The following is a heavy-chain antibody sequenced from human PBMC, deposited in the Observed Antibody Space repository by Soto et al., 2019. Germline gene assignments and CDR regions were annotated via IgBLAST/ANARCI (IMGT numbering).Heavy chain of an antibody. CDR1: GYTFTSYA. V-gene: IGHV1-3*01. D-gene: IGHD6-13*01. Sequence: ASVKVSCKASGYTFTSYAMHWVRQAPGQRLEWMGWSNAGNGNTKYSQKFQGRVTITRDTSASTAYMELSSLRSEDTAVYYCARSSRIAADRYFDYWGQGTLVTVSS. J-gene: IGHJ4*02. CDR2: SNAGNGNT. CDR3: ARSSRIAADRYFDY.